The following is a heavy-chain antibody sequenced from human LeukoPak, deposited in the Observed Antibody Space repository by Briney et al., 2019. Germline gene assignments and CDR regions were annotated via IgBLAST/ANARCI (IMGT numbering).Heavy chain of an antibody. CDR3: ARDHYGSGSFDY. CDR1: GGSISSSNW. V-gene: IGHV4-4*02. J-gene: IGHJ4*02. D-gene: IGHD3-10*01. CDR2: IYHSGST. Sequence: PSGTLSLTCAVSGGSISSSNWWSWVRQPPGKGLERIGEIYHSGSTNYNPSLKSRVTISVDTSKNQFSLKLSSVTAADTAVYYCARDHYGSGSFDYGGQGTLVTVSS.